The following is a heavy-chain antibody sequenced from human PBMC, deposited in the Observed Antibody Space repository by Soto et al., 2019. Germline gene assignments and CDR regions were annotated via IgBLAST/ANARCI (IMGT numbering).Heavy chain of an antibody. Sequence: SETLSLTCTVSGGSISSGGYYWSWIRQHPGKGLEWIGYIYYSGSTYYNPSLKSRVTISVDTSKNQFSLKLSSVTAADTAVYYCARVGPYYYYMDVWGKGTTVTVSS. D-gene: IGHD1-26*01. J-gene: IGHJ6*03. V-gene: IGHV4-31*03. CDR2: IYYSGST. CDR3: ARVGPYYYYMDV. CDR1: GGSISSGGYY.